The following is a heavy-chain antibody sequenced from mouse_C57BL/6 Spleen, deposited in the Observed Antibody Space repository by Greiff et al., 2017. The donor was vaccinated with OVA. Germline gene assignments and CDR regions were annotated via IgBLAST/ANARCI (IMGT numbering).Heavy chain of an antibody. CDR1: GYTFTSYW. CDR2: IDPSDSYT. D-gene: IGHD2-5*01. Sequence: QVQLQQPGAELVMPGASVKLSCTASGYTFTSYWMHWVKQRPGQGLEWIGEIDPSDSYTNYNQKFKGKSTLTVDKSSSTAYMQLSSRTSEDSAVYYCARFDSNYDYFDYWGQGTTLTVSS. J-gene: IGHJ2*01. V-gene: IGHV1-69*01. CDR3: ARFDSNYDYFDY.